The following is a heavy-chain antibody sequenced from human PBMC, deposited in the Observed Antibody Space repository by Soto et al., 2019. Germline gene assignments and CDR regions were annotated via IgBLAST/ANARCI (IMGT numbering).Heavy chain of an antibody. CDR3: ARQCLRSAYDGIDV. D-gene: IGHD3-3*01. CDR1: GFTFDTYP. CDR2: ISYDGSNK. V-gene: IGHV3-30*04. J-gene: IGHJ6*02. Sequence: QVQLVESGGGVVQPGRSLRLSCAASGFTFDTYPMHWVRQAPGRGLEWVAVISYDGSNKNYADSVKGRFTISTDNSKTTLFLQMNRLGDEDTAVHSCARQCLRSAYDGIDVWGHGTTVIVSS.